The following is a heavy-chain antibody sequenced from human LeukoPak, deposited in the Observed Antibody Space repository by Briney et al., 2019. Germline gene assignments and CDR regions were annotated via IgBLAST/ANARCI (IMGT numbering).Heavy chain of an antibody. V-gene: IGHV3-23*01. Sequence: GGSLRLSCAVSGFTFSNHAMTWVRQTPGKGLEWVASIRNNGAGTNYADSVKGRFTISRDNSKNTLYLHMNALRAEDTAVYYCAKAYHDSGCLIDYWGQGTLVTVSS. CDR3: AKAYHDSGCLIDY. D-gene: IGHD6-19*01. CDR1: GFTFSNHA. J-gene: IGHJ4*02. CDR2: IRNNGAGT.